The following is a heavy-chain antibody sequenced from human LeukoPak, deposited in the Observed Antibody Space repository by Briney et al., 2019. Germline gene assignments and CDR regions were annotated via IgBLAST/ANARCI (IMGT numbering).Heavy chain of an antibody. CDR2: INKDGSEK. CDR3: ARGWLSSLDAFDI. V-gene: IGHV3-7*04. CDR1: GFTFRSYW. J-gene: IGHJ3*02. D-gene: IGHD3-22*01. Sequence: GGSLRLSCAASGFTFRSYWMSWVRQAPGKGLEWVANINKDGSEKNYVDSVKGRSTISRDNAKNSLYLQMSSLRTEDTAVYLCARGWLSSLDAFDIWGQGTMVTVSS.